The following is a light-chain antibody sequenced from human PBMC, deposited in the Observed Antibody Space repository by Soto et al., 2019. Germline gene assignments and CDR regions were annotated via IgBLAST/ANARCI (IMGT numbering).Light chain of an antibody. Sequence: QSVLTQPPSASGTPGQRVTISCSGSSSNIGSNTVNWYQQLPGTAPKLLIYSNNHRPSGVPDRFSGSKSGTSASLAISGPQSEDEADYYCAAWDASLNGVVFGGGTQLTVL. V-gene: IGLV1-44*01. J-gene: IGLJ2*01. CDR3: AAWDASLNGVV. CDR1: SSNIGSNT. CDR2: SNN.